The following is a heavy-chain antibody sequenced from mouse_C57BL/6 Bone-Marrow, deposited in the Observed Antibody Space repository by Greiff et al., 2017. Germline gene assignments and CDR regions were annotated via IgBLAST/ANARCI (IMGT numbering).Heavy chain of an antibody. CDR2: ISSGGSYT. V-gene: IGHV5-6*01. Sequence: EVKVVESGGDLVKPGGSLKLSCAASGFTFSSYGMSWVRQTPDKRLEWVGNISSGGSYTYYPDSVKGRFTISRDNAKNTLYLQMSSLKSEDTAMYYCARGGLRAAWFAYWGQGTLVTVSA. D-gene: IGHD1-1*01. CDR3: ARGGLRAAWFAY. CDR1: GFTFSSYG. J-gene: IGHJ3*01.